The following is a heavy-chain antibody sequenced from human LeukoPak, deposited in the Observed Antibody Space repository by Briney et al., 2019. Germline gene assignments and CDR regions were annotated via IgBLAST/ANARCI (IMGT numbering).Heavy chain of an antibody. Sequence: GGSLRLSCAASGFTFSSYSMNWVRQAPGKGLEWVSSISSSSSYIYYADSVKGRFTISRDSAKNSLYLQMNSLRAEDTAVYYCARDSVDFWSGYYPYYYYGMDVWGQGTTVTVSS. CDR1: GFTFSSYS. V-gene: IGHV3-21*01. CDR3: ARDSVDFWSGYYPYYYYGMDV. J-gene: IGHJ6*02. D-gene: IGHD3-3*01. CDR2: ISSSSSYI.